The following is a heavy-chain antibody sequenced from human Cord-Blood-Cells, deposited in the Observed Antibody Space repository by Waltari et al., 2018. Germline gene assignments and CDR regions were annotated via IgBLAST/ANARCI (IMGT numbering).Heavy chain of an antibody. CDR2: INPNSGGT. CDR1: GYTFTGYY. J-gene: IGHJ4*02. Sequence: QVQLVQSGAEVKKPGASVKVSCKASGYTFTGYYMHWVRQAPGQGLEWMGWINPNSGGTNDAQKFQGWVTMTRDTSISTAYMELSRLRSDDTAVYYCARAQAGSSWYYFDYWGQGTLVTVSS. V-gene: IGHV1-2*04. D-gene: IGHD6-13*01. CDR3: ARAQAGSSWYYFDY.